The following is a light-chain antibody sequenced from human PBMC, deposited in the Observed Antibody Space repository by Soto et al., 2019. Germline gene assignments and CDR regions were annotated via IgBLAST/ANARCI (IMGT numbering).Light chain of an antibody. Sequence: EIVLTQSPGTLSLSPGERATLSCRASQSVSSSSLAWYQQKPGQAPRRLIYGASSRATGIPDRFSGSGSGTEFTLTISRLEPEDFAVYYCQQYGSSPRTFGQGTKVDI. J-gene: IGKJ1*01. CDR2: GAS. CDR3: QQYGSSPRT. V-gene: IGKV3-20*01. CDR1: QSVSSSS.